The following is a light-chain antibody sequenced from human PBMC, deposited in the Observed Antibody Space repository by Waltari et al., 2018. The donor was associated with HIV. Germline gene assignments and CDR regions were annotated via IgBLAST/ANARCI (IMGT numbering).Light chain of an antibody. Sequence: QSVLTQPPSASGTPGQRVTISCSGSRPNIGSNTVNWYQQPPGTAPKLLIYRNNQRPSGVPDRFSGSKSGTSASLAISGLQSEDEADYYCAAWDDSLNGYVFGTGTKVTVL. J-gene: IGLJ1*01. CDR1: RPNIGSNT. CDR2: RNN. CDR3: AAWDDSLNGYV. V-gene: IGLV1-44*01.